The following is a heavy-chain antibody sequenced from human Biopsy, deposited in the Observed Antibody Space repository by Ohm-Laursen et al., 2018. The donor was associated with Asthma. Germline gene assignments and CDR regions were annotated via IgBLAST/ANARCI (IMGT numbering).Heavy chain of an antibody. Sequence: GQTLSLTCAASGLTFSSYGMHWVRQAPGKGLEWVAVISYDGSNKYYADSVKGRFTISRDNSKNSLYLQMNSLRDEDTAVYYCARFKRGYSYGYAGVFDYWGQGTLVTVSS. J-gene: IGHJ4*02. V-gene: IGHV3-30*03. CDR3: ARFKRGYSYGYAGVFDY. CDR2: ISYDGSNK. D-gene: IGHD5-18*01. CDR1: GLTFSSYG.